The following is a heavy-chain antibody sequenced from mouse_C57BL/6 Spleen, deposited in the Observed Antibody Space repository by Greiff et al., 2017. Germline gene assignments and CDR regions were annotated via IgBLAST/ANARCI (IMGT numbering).Heavy chain of an antibody. V-gene: IGHV1-69*01. CDR1: GYTFTSYW. D-gene: IGHD2-5*01. CDR3: AEYSNYEYFDY. Sequence: GAELVMPGASVKLSCKASGYTFTSYWMHWVKQRPGQGLEWIGEIDPSDSYTNYNQKFKGKSTLTVDKSSSTAYMQLSSLTSEASAVYYCAEYSNYEYFDYWGQGTTLTVSS. J-gene: IGHJ2*01. CDR2: IDPSDSYT.